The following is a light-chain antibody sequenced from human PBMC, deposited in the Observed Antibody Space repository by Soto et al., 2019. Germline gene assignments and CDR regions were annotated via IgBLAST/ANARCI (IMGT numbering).Light chain of an antibody. CDR1: QSVSSY. V-gene: IGKV3-11*01. CDR2: DAS. Sequence: EIVLTQSPATLSLSPGERATLSCRASQSVSSYLAWYQQKPGQAPRLLIYDASNRATGIPARFSGSGSGTDLTPTISSLEPEDFAVYYCQQRSNWPPLTFGGGTKVEIK. J-gene: IGKJ4*01. CDR3: QQRSNWPPLT.